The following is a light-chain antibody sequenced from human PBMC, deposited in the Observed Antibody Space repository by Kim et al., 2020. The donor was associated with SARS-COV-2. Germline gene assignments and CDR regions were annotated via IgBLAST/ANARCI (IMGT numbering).Light chain of an antibody. CDR3: QTWGTGILV. V-gene: IGLV4-69*01. CDR2: VNSDGSH. J-gene: IGLJ2*01. Sequence: ASVQHTWTLSRGQSSYVIAWHQQQPERGPRYLMKVNSDGSHTKGDGIPDRFSGSSAGAERYLIISSLQSDDEADYYCQTWGTGILVFGGGTQLTVL. CDR1: RGQSSYV.